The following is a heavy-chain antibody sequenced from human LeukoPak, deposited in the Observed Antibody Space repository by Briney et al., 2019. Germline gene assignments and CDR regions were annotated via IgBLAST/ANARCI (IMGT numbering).Heavy chain of an antibody. CDR3: ARGYSYGWSVDY. J-gene: IGHJ4*02. CDR2: INPNSGGT. D-gene: IGHD5-18*01. Sequence: ASVKVSCKASGGTFSSYAISWVRQAPGQGLEWMGWINPNSGGTNCAQKFQGRVTMTRDTSISTAYMELSRLRSDDTAVYYCARGYSYGWSVDYWGQGTLVTVSS. V-gene: IGHV1-2*02. CDR1: GGTFSSYA.